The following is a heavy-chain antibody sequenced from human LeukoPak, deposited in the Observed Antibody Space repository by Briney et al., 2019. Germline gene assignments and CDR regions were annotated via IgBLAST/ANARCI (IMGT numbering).Heavy chain of an antibody. CDR1: GFSITIGDYD. J-gene: IGHJ6*02. CDR3: ARARRVVPKQTYGMDV. Sequence: SQTLSLTCTVSGFSITIGDYDWSWIRQPPGKGRERIGYIYYSDSTCYNPSLRSRVTVSIHTSKNQCSLKLRSLTDADRAMFYWARARRVVPKQTYGMDVWGQGTKVTVSS. V-gene: IGHV4-30-4*01. CDR2: IYYSDST. D-gene: IGHD2-21*01.